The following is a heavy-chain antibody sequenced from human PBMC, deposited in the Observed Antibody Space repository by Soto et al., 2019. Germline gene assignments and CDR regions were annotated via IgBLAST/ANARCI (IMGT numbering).Heavy chain of an antibody. CDR1: GYAFGGYA. Sequence: QVQLVQSEAELKKPGASVKVSCKASGYAFGGYAMSWVRQAPGQGLEWMGWVSAYTGHTDYAQNFQGRVSMTTDTSTSTAYMELGSMTPDDTAVYYCARPSGSYGDYAWSLPCWGQGTLVTVSP. J-gene: IGHJ4*02. D-gene: IGHD4-17*01. CDR2: VSAYTGHT. V-gene: IGHV1-18*04. CDR3: ARPSGSYGDYAWSLPC.